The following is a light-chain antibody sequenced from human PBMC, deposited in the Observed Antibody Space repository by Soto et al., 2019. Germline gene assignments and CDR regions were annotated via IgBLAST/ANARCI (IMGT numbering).Light chain of an antibody. CDR2: DAS. CDR3: QQYSSSRT. CDR1: QSLSGNY. J-gene: IGKJ1*01. V-gene: IGKV3-20*01. Sequence: EIVLTQSPVTLSLSPGERATLSCRASQSLSGNYLAWYQQKPGQAPRLLIYDASNRATGVPAGFSGSGFGTDFTLAISSLELEDFAVYYCQQYSSSRTFGQGAKVDI.